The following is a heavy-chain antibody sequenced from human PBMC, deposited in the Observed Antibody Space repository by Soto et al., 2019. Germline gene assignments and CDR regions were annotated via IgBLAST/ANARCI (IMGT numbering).Heavy chain of an antibody. CDR3: ARGRSGVGATTRYYYYYGMDV. Sequence: SETLSLTCAVYGGSFSGYYWSWIRQPPGKGLEWIGEINHSGSTNYNPSLKSRVTISVDTSKNQFSLKLSSVTAADTAVYYCARGRSGVGATTRYYYYYGMDVWGQGTTVTVSS. J-gene: IGHJ6*02. CDR1: GGSFSGYY. V-gene: IGHV4-34*01. CDR2: INHSGST. D-gene: IGHD1-26*01.